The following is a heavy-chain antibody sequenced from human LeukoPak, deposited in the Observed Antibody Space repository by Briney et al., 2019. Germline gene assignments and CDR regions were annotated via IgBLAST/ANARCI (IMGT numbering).Heavy chain of an antibody. CDR1: GYTFTSYP. CDR2: ITTYDGNT. V-gene: IGHV1-18*01. CDR3: ARGYDYGDYVGDFDY. D-gene: IGHD4-17*01. Sequence: GASVTVSCKASGYTFTSYPISWVRQAPGQGLEWVGWITTYDGNTNYAQKLQGRVTMITDTSTSTAYMDLRGLRSDDTAAYYCARGYDYGDYVGDFDYWGQGTLVTVSS. J-gene: IGHJ4*02.